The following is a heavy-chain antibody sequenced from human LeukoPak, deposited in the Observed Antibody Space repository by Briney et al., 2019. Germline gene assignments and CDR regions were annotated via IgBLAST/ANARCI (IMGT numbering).Heavy chain of an antibody. Sequence: SETPSLTCTVSGGSISSNNYYWGWIRQPPGKGLEWIGSIHYSGATYYNPSLRSRVTIYVDTSKNQFSLKLTSVTAADTAVYYCARPHYYDASGPFEYWGQGTQVTVSS. CDR3: ARPHYYDASGPFEY. V-gene: IGHV4-39*01. D-gene: IGHD3-22*01. J-gene: IGHJ4*02. CDR2: IHYSGAT. CDR1: GGSISSNNYY.